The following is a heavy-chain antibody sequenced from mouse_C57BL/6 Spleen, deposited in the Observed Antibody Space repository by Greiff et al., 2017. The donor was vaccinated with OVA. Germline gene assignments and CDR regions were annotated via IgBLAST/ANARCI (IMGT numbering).Heavy chain of an antibody. Sequence: QVQLQQSGAELVRPGSSVKLSCKASGYTFTSYWMHWVKQRPIQGLEWIGNIDPSDSETHYNQKFKDKATLTVDKSSSTAYMQLSSLTSEDSAVYYCARTYYDYDEDAMDYWGQGTSVTVSS. J-gene: IGHJ4*01. V-gene: IGHV1-52*01. D-gene: IGHD2-4*01. CDR2: IDPSDSET. CDR3: ARTYYDYDEDAMDY. CDR1: GYTFTSYW.